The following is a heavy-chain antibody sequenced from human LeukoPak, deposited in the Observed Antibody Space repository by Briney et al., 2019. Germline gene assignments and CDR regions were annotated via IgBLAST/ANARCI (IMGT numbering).Heavy chain of an antibody. J-gene: IGHJ4*02. Sequence: PGGSLRLSCAASGFTFSSYSMNWVRQAPGKGLEWVSSISSSSSYIYYADSVKGRFTISRDNAKNSLYLQMNSLRAEDTAVYYCARFSDYGDYYFDYWGQGTLVTVSS. CDR3: ARFSDYGDYYFDY. D-gene: IGHD4-17*01. CDR2: ISSSSSYI. V-gene: IGHV3-21*01. CDR1: GFTFSSYS.